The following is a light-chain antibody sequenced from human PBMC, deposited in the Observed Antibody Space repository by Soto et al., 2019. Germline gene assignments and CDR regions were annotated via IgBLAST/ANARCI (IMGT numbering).Light chain of an antibody. CDR1: QDIRRF. Sequence: DIQMTQSPSSLSTSVGDRVTITCRASQDIRRFLNWYHQLPGKAPRLLMSSASNLQSGVPSRFSGSGSGTFFTLTITSLQPEDFGTYYCQQSVTPPWTFGPGT. CDR2: SAS. CDR3: QQSVTPPWT. J-gene: IGKJ3*01. V-gene: IGKV1-39*01.